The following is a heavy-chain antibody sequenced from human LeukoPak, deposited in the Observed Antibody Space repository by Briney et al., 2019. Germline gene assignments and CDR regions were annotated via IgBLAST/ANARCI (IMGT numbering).Heavy chain of an antibody. D-gene: IGHD6-19*01. CDR3: ARGGDSSGWYGVFDY. CDR2: ISSSSNTI. CDR1: GFTFSSYA. V-gene: IGHV3-48*02. J-gene: IGHJ4*02. Sequence: GGSLRLSCAASGFTFSSYAMSLVRQAPGKGLEWVSYISSSSNTIYYADSVKGRFTISRDNAKNSLYLQMNSLRDEDTAVYYCARGGDSSGWYGVFDYWGQGTLVTVSS.